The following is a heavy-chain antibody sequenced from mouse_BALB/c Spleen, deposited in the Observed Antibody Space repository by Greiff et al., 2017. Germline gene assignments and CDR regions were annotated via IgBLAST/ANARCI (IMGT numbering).Heavy chain of an antibody. V-gene: IGHV2-9-2*01. CDR1: GFSLTSYD. CDR2: IWTGGGT. D-gene: IGHD1-2*01. CDR3: VRLTANGGYFDY. J-gene: IGHJ2*01. Sequence: VQVVESGPGLVAPSQSLSITCTVSGFSLTSYDISWIRQPPGKGLEWLGVIWTGGGTNYNSAFMSRLSISKDNSKSQVFLKMNSLQTDDTAIYYCVRLTANGGYFDYWGQGTTLTVSS.